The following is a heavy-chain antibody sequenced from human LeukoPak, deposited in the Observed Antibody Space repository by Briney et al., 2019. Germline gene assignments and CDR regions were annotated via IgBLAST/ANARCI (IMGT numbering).Heavy chain of an antibody. CDR1: GDSISYESYY. CDR2: IYRGRT. D-gene: IGHD4-17*01. V-gene: IGHV4-30-2*01. Sequence: PSETLSLTCAVCGDSISYESYYWNWIRQAPGKGPEWIGNIYRGRTRLNPSYTSRVAISVDMSKSQVSLSLTSVTAADTAIYYCAEEGEYGESYSWGQGVLVIVSA. CDR3: AEEGEYGESYS. J-gene: IGHJ5*02.